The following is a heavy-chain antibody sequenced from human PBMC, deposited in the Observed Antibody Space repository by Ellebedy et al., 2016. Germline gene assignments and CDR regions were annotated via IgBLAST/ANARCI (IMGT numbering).Heavy chain of an antibody. CDR2: IYPGDSDT. Sequence: GEPLKISXKASGYSFTTHWVAWVRQMPGKGLEWMAIIYPGDSDTRYSPSFRGQVTISADKSITTAYLQWSSLKASDSALYYCARHCSGGSCSGSLDFWGQGTLVTVSS. CDR3: ARHCSGGSCSGSLDF. J-gene: IGHJ4*02. D-gene: IGHD2-15*01. V-gene: IGHV5-51*01. CDR1: GYSFTTHW.